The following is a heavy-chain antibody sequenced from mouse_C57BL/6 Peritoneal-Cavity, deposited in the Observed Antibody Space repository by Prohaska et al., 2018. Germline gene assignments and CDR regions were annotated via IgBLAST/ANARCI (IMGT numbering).Heavy chain of an antibody. J-gene: IGHJ1*03. CDR3: MRYGSSYWYFDV. CDR2: INSDGSAI. D-gene: IGHD1-1*01. V-gene: IGHV11-2*01. CDR1: GFTFSGFW. Sequence: EVQLLVTGGGLVLPRGSRGLSCEGSGFTFSGFWMSWVLQTPGKIMECIGDINSDGSAINDAPSIKDRFTICRDNDKSTLYLQMSNVRSEDTATYFCMRYGSSYWYFDVWGTGTTVTVSS.